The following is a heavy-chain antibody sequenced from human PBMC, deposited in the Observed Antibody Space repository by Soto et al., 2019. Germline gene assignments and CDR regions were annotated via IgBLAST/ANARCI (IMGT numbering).Heavy chain of an antibody. D-gene: IGHD4-17*01. J-gene: IGHJ4*02. CDR3: ARTALYGDSDY. V-gene: IGHV1-46*01. Sequence: ASVKVSCKASGYTFTSYYMHWVRQAPGQGLEWMGIINPSGGSTSYAQKFQGRVTMTRNTSISTAYMELSSLRSEDTAVYYCARTALYGDSDYWGQGTLVTVSS. CDR2: INPSGGST. CDR1: GYTFTSYY.